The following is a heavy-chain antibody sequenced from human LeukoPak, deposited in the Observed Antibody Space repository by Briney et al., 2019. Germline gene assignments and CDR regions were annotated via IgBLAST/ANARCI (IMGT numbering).Heavy chain of an antibody. V-gene: IGHV3-23*01. CDR2: ITGDTGRT. CDR1: GFTFSNYV. Sequence: PGGSLRLSCAASGFTFSNYVMSWVRRAPGKGLEWISLITGDTGRTDYADSVKGRFTISRDNSGNTLYLQMNSLRAEDTAVYYCAKVNYYGSGSYSPFDYWGQGTLVTVSS. CDR3: AKVNYYGSGSYSPFDY. J-gene: IGHJ4*02. D-gene: IGHD3-10*01.